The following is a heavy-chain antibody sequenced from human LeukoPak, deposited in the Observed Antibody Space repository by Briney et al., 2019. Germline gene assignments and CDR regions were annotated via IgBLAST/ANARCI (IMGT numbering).Heavy chain of an antibody. V-gene: IGHV4-4*07. J-gene: IGHJ4*02. CDR2: MYISGST. D-gene: IGHD1-26*01. CDR1: GVSITNYY. Sequence: SETLSLTCTVSGVSITNYYWAWIRQPAGKGLEWIGRMYISGSTNYNPSLKSRVSISIDKTKNQFSLKLRSVTAADTAIYYCARDYLVGAPPDSWGQGTLVTVSS. CDR3: ARDYLVGAPPDS.